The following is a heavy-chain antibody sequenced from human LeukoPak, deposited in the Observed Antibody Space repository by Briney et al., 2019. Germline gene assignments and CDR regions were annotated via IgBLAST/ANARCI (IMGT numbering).Heavy chain of an antibody. CDR2: IYTSGST. J-gene: IGHJ6*03. CDR1: GGSISSGSYY. Sequence: PSQTLSLTCTVSGGSISSGSYYWSWIRQPAGKGLEWIGRIYTSGSTNYNPSLKSRVTISVDTSKNQFSLKLSSVTAADTAVYYCARDPMVRGVPYYYYMDVRGKGTTVTVSS. V-gene: IGHV4-61*02. CDR3: ARDPMVRGVPYYYYMDV. D-gene: IGHD3-10*01.